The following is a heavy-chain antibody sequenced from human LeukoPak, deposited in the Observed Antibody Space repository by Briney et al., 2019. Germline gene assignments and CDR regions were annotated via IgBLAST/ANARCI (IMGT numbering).Heavy chain of an antibody. D-gene: IGHD2-15*01. CDR3: AKDRRYCSGGSCYSAYYYHGMDV. CDR2: INSGGART. V-gene: IGHV3-23*01. CDR1: GFIFGNYA. Sequence: GGSLRLSCAASGFIFGNYAMNWVRQAPGKGLEWVSAINSGGARTYYADSVKGRFTISRDNSKNTLYLQMSSLRAEDMGVYYCAKDRRYCSGGSCYSAYYYHGMDVWGQGTTVTVSS. J-gene: IGHJ6*02.